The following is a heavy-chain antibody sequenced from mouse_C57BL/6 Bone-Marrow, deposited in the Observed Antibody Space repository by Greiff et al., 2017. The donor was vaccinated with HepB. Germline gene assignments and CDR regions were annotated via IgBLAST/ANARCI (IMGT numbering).Heavy chain of an antibody. CDR1: GFNIKDDY. D-gene: IGHD1-1*01. CDR2: IDPENGDT. CDR3: TTITPITTVVATGDY. V-gene: IGHV14-4*01. J-gene: IGHJ2*01. Sequence: VHVKQSGAELVRPGASVKLSCTASGFNIKDDYMHWVKQRPEQGLEWIGWIDPENGDTEYASKFQGKATITADTSSNTAYLQLSSLTSEDTAVYYCTTITPITTVVATGDYWGQGTTLTVSS.